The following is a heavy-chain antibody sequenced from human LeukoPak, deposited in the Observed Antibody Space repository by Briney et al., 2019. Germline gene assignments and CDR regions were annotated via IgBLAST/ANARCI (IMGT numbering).Heavy chain of an antibody. Sequence: SVKVSCKASGGTFSSYAISWVRQAPGQGLEWMGRIIPILGIANYAQKFQGRVTITADKSTSTAYMELSSLRSEDTAVYCCARGVVVTATNWFDPWGQGTLVTVSS. CDR3: ARGVVVTATNWFDP. CDR2: IIPILGIA. D-gene: IGHD2-21*02. V-gene: IGHV1-69*04. CDR1: GGTFSSYA. J-gene: IGHJ5*02.